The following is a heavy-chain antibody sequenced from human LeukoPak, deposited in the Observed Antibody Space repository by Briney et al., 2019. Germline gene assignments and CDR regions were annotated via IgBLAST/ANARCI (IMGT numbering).Heavy chain of an antibody. V-gene: IGHV3-30*04. CDR2: ISYDGNNK. J-gene: IGHJ4*02. CDR3: ARESWTSNDYLPYDY. CDR1: GFTFSSYA. Sequence: GGSLRLSCAASGFTFSSYAVHWVRQAPGKGLEWVSVISYDGNNKYYADSVKGRFTISRDNSEKTLHLQMNSLRAEDTAMYYCARESWTSNDYLPYDYWGQGTLVTVSS. D-gene: IGHD4-17*01.